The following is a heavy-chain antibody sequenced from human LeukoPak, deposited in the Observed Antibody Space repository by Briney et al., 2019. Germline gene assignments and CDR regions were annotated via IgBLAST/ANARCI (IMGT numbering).Heavy chain of an antibody. J-gene: IGHJ3*02. CDR1: GGTFSSYA. D-gene: IGHD6-13*01. CDR3: ARVRQYSSSPDAFDI. V-gene: IGHV1-69*13. CDR2: IIPIFGTA. Sequence: SVKVSCKASGGTFSSYAISWVRRAPGQGLEWMGGIIPIFGTANYAQKFQGRVTITADESTSTAYMELSSLRSEDTAVYYCARVRQYSSSPDAFDIWGQGTMVTVSS.